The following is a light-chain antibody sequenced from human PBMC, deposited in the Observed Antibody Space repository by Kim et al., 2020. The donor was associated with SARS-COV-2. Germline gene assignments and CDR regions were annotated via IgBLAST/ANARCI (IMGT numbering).Light chain of an antibody. CDR2: GKN. CDR3: NSRCSNDNVL. Sequence: VALGRKVRNTCQGDSLRSYQATWYQQKPGQAPIVVNYGKNNRPSGIPDRFSGSSAGDTASLTITGPQAGDEADYYFNSRCSNDNVLFGGGTQLTVL. CDR1: SLRSYQ. J-gene: IGLJ2*01. V-gene: IGLV3-19*01.